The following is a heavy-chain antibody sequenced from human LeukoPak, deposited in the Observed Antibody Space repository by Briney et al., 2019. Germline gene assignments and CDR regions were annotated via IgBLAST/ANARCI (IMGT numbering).Heavy chain of an antibody. D-gene: IGHD6-13*01. CDR3: ARDHETGYSSTWYDY. V-gene: IGHV3-21*04. CDR1: RFTFSSYS. J-gene: IGHJ4*02. Sequence: GGSLRLSCAASRFTFSSYSMNWVRQAPGMGLEWVSSISSSGSYIYYADSVKGRFTISRDNAKNSLYLQMNSLRAEDTAVYYCARDHETGYSSTWYDYWGQGTLVTVSS. CDR2: ISSSGSYI.